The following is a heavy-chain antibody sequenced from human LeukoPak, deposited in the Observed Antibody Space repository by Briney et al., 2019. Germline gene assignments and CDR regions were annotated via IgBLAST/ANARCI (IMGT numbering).Heavy chain of an antibody. V-gene: IGHV5-51*01. D-gene: IGHD3-3*01. CDR3: ARHKATIFGVVIEGDY. CDR2: IYPGDSDT. J-gene: IGHJ4*02. Sequence: GESLKISCKGSGYSFTSYWIGWVRQMPGKGLEWVGIIYPGDSDTRYSPSFQGQVTISADKSISTAYLQWSSLKASDTAMYYCARHKATIFGVVIEGDYWGQGTLVTVSS. CDR1: GYSFTSYW.